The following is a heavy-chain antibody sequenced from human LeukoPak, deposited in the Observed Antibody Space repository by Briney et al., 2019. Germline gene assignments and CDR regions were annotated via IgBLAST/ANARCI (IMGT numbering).Heavy chain of an antibody. CDR2: IFSGGST. V-gene: IGHV3-53*01. CDR1: GFTFSKYW. Sequence: GGSLRLSCAASGFTFSKYWMLWVRQAPGKGLEWVSVIFSGGSTYYADSVKGRVTISRDNSKNTLYLQMNNLRGEDTAVYYCARVGPTRSDFDYWGQGTLVTVSS. J-gene: IGHJ4*02. CDR3: ARVGPTRSDFDY. D-gene: IGHD1-26*01.